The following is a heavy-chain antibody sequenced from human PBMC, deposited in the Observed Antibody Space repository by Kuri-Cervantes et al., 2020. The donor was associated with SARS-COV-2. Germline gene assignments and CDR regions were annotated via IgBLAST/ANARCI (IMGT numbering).Heavy chain of an antibody. CDR1: GGSISSGDYY. J-gene: IGHJ4*02. CDR2: IYHSGST. Sequence: LETLSLTCTVSGGSISSGDYYWSWIRQPPGKGLEWIGSIYHSGSTYYNPSLKSRVTISVDTSKNQFSLKLSSVTAADTAVYYCADCSSTSCYTMSYFDYWGQGTLVTVSS. D-gene: IGHD2-2*02. V-gene: IGHV4-39*07. CDR3: ADCSSTSCYTMSYFDY.